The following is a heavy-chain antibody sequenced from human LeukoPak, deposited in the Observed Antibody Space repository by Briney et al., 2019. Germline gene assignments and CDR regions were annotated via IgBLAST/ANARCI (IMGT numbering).Heavy chain of an antibody. Sequence: QPGGSLRLSCAASGFTFSSYAMSWVRQAPGKGLEWISAISGSGGSTYYADSVKGRFTISRDNSKNTLYLQMASLRAEDTAVYYCARDYYYDSSGYNSHDAFDIWGQGTVVTVSS. J-gene: IGHJ3*02. CDR1: GFTFSSYA. V-gene: IGHV3-23*01. CDR2: ISGSGGST. CDR3: ARDYYYDSSGYNSHDAFDI. D-gene: IGHD3-22*01.